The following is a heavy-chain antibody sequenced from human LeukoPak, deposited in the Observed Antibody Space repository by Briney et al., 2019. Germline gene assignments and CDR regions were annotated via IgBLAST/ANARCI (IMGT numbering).Heavy chain of an antibody. CDR3: ARDRQIAAAVEWFDP. D-gene: IGHD6-13*01. Sequence: PGGSLRLSCAASGFTFSSYGMHWVRQAPGKGLEWVAVISYDGSNKYYADSVKGRFTISRDNSKNTLYLQMNSLRAEDTAVYYCARDRQIAAAVEWFDPWGREPWSPSPQ. J-gene: IGHJ5*02. V-gene: IGHV3-30*03. CDR2: ISYDGSNK. CDR1: GFTFSSYG.